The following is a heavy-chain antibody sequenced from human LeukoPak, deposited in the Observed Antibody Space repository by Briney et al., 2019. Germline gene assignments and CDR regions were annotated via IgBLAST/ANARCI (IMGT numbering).Heavy chain of an antibody. CDR3: ARGRYDSRIFDY. CDR2: ISSSSSYI. Sequence: GGSLRLFCAASGFTVSSNYMSWVRQAPGKGLEWVSFISSSSSYIYYADSVKGRFTISRDNAKKSLYLQMNSLRAEDTAVYYCARGRYDSRIFDYWGQGTLVTVSS. CDR1: GFTVSSNY. J-gene: IGHJ4*02. V-gene: IGHV3-21*01. D-gene: IGHD3-22*01.